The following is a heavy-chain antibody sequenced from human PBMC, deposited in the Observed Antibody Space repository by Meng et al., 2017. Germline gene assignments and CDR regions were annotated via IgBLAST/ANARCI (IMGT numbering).Heavy chain of an antibody. D-gene: IGHD3-10*01. CDR2: ISYDGSNK. J-gene: IGHJ4*02. CDR3: ASMGY. V-gene: IGHV3-30*01. Sequence: QVELGGSGGGVVKPGRSLRPSCAASGFTFSSYAMHWVRQAPGKGLEWVAVISYDGSNKYYADSVKGRFTISRDNSKNTLYLQMNSLRAEDTAVYYCASMGYWGQGTLVTVSS. CDR1: GFTFSSYA.